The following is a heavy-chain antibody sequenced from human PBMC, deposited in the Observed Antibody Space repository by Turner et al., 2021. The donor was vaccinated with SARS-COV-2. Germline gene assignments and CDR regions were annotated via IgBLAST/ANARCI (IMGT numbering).Heavy chain of an antibody. CDR2: IYYSWST. D-gene: IGHD1-26*01. CDR1: GGSISSSSYY. Sequence: QLQLQESGPGLVKHSETLSLTCTVSGGSISSSSYYCGLIRQPPGKCLEWIGSIYYSWSTYNNSSLKSLVTMSVDTSKNQFSLKLTSVTAADTAVYYCARHSPELRGDFFDYWGQGTLVTVSS. V-gene: IGHV4-39*01. CDR3: ARHSPELRGDFFDY. J-gene: IGHJ4*02.